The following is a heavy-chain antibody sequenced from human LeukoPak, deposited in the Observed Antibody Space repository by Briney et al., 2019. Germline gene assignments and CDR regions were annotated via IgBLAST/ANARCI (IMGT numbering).Heavy chain of an antibody. CDR2: IYYSGST. CDR3: ARTHDRSYYYMDV. D-gene: IGHD1-1*01. Sequence: SETLSLTCTVSGGSISSSSYYWGWIRQPPGKGLEWIGSIYYSGSTYYNPSLKSRVTISLDTSRNQFSLKLSSVTAADTAVYYCARTHDRSYYYMDVWGKGTTVTVSS. J-gene: IGHJ6*03. CDR1: GGSISSSSYY. V-gene: IGHV4-39*07.